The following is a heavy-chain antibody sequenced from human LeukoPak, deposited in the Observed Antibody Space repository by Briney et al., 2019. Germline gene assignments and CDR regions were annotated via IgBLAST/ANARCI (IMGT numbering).Heavy chain of an antibody. CDR2: IWYDGSNK. CDR1: GFSFSSYG. V-gene: IGHV3-33*06. D-gene: IGHD6-19*01. Sequence: GRSLRLSCAASGFSFSSYGMHWVRQAPGKGLEWVAVIWYDGSNKYYADSVKGRFTISRDNSKDTLYLQMNSLRAEDTALYYCAKGGWLDDLGQGALVTVSS. CDR3: AKGGWLDD. J-gene: IGHJ4*02.